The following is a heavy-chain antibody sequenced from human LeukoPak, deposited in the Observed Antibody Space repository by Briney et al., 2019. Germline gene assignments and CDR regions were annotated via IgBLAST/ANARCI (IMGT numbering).Heavy chain of an antibody. J-gene: IGHJ4*02. Sequence: GGSLRLSCAAPGFTFSSYGMHWVRQAPGKGLEWVAVIWNVGSNKYYADSVKGRFTISRDNSKNTRFLQINSLRAGETAGDFWARDGSGGGNYFDYWGQGTLVTVSS. V-gene: IGHV3-33*01. CDR1: GFTFSSYG. D-gene: IGHD3-3*01. CDR3: ARDGSGGGNYFDY. CDR2: IWNVGSNK.